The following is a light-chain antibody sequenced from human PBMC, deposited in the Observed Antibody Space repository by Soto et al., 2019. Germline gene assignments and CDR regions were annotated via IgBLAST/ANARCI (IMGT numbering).Light chain of an antibody. CDR3: QQRSNWPIT. Sequence: EIVLTQSPGTLSLSPGERANLSCRASQSVADIYLAWYQQKPGQAPRLLIYDASNRATGIPARFSGSGSGTDFTLAISSLEPEGFAVYYCQQRSNWPITFGQGTRLEN. CDR2: DAS. CDR1: QSVADIY. V-gene: IGKV3-11*01. J-gene: IGKJ5*01.